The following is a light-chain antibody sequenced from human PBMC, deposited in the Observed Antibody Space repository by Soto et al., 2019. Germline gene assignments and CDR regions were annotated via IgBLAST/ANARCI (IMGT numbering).Light chain of an antibody. J-gene: IGKJ1*01. CDR2: AVS. CDR3: QQYGSSPRT. Sequence: DIQVTQSPSTLSASVEDRVTITCRASQSVSSWLAWYQQKPGKAPNLLIYAVSILQRGVPSRFSGSGSGTDFTLTISRLEPEDFAVYYCQQYGSSPRTFGQGTKVDIK. CDR1: QSVSSW. V-gene: IGKV1-5*01.